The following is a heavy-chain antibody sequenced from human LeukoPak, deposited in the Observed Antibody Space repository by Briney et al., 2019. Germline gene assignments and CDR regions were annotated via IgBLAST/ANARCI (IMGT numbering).Heavy chain of an antibody. D-gene: IGHD2-15*01. J-gene: IGHJ4*02. CDR1: GFTFSSYA. CDR3: ARDGSDCRGGTCDRGPYDY. Sequence: GGSLRLSCAASGFTFSSYAMHWVRQAPGKGLEYVSAITNNGGSTYYGNSVKGRFTISRDNSENTLYLQMGSLRADDMAVYYCARDGSDCRGGTCDRGPYDYWGQGTLVTVSS. V-gene: IGHV3-64*01. CDR2: ITNNGGST.